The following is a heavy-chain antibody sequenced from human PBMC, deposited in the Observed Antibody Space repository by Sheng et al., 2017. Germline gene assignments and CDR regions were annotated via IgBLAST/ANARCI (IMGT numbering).Heavy chain of an antibody. V-gene: IGHV4-39*01. CDR1: GGSISSSSYY. Sequence: QLQLQESGPGLVKPSETLSLTCTVSGGSISSSSYYWGWIRQPPGKGLEWIGSIYYSGSTYYNPSLKSRVTISVDTSKNQFSLKLSSVTAADTAVYYCARHASSSSWYNWFDPWGPGNPWSPSPQ. J-gene: IGHJ5*02. CDR3: ARHASSSSWYNWFDP. D-gene: IGHD6-13*01. CDR2: IYYSGST.